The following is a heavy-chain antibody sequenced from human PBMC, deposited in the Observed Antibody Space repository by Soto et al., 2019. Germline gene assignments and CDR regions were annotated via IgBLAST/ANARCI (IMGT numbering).Heavy chain of an antibody. V-gene: IGHV4-31*03. D-gene: IGHD3-10*01. Sequence: SETLSLTCTVSGGSISSGGYYWSWIRQHPGKGLEWIGYIYYSGSTYYNPSLKSRVTISVDTSKNQFSLKLSSVTAADTAVYYCARTPKGWFGELLENPNWFDPWGQGTLVTVSS. CDR2: IYYSGST. CDR3: ARTPKGWFGELLENPNWFDP. CDR1: GGSISSGGYY. J-gene: IGHJ5*02.